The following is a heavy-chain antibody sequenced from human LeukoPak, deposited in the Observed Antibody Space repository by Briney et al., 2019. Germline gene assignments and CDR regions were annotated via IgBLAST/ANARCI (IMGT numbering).Heavy chain of an antibody. Sequence: GGSLRLSCEASGFTFSSYAMAWVRQAPGKGLDRVSVIGASGADTYYSDSAKGRFTVSRDNSKDTLFLHMSSLRAEDTAVYLCATRPRDSSGYYLGAFDGWGQGTTVTVSS. V-gene: IGHV3-23*01. D-gene: IGHD3-22*01. J-gene: IGHJ3*01. CDR2: IGASGADT. CDR1: GFTFSSYA. CDR3: ATRPRDSSGYYLGAFDG.